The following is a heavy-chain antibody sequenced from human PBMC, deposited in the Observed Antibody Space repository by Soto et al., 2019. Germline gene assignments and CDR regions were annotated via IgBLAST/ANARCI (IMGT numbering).Heavy chain of an antibody. CDR1: GGSISTYY. J-gene: IGHJ6*02. D-gene: IGHD1-1*01. CDR2: IYYSGTA. Sequence: QVQLRESGPGLVKSSETLSLTCTVSGGSISTYYWSWVRQPPGKGLEWIGYIYYSGTATYNPSLTSRVTTSVDTSKIQFSLRLSSVTAADTAVYYCARGDGIQLGSLAGRYYYHKMDVWGQGTTVTVYS. CDR3: ARGDGIQLGSLAGRYYYHKMDV. V-gene: IGHV4-59*01.